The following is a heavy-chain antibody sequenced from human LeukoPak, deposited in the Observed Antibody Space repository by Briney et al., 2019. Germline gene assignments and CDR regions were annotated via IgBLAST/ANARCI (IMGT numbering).Heavy chain of an antibody. CDR2: IYYSGST. D-gene: IGHD4-17*01. V-gene: IGHV4-59*08. Sequence: SETLSLTCTVSGGSISSYYWSWIRQPPGKGLEWIGYIYYSGSTNYNPSLKSRVTISVDTSKNQFSLKLSSVTAADTAVYYCASSKDYGDLVDYWGQGTLVTVSS. CDR1: GGSISSYY. J-gene: IGHJ4*02. CDR3: ASSKDYGDLVDY.